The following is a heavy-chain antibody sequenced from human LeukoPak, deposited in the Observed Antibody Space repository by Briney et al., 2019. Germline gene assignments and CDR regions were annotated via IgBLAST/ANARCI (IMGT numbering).Heavy chain of an antibody. CDR3: ARRSGSGSSYSFDY. V-gene: IGHV4-39*01. J-gene: IGHJ4*02. CDR1: GGSISSSCYY. CDR2: IYYSGST. Sequence: PSETLSLTCTVSGGSISSSCYYWGWIRQPPGKGLEWIGSIYYSGSTYYNPSLKSRVTISIDTSKNQFSLRLSSMTAADTAVYYCARRSGSGSSYSFDYWGQGTLVTVSS. D-gene: IGHD3-10*01.